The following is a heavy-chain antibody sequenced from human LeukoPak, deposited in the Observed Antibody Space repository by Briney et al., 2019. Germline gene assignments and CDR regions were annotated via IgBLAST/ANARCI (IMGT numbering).Heavy chain of an antibody. CDR1: GGSISSSSYY. V-gene: IGHV4-39*07. CDR3: ARFRTGIAVAGTAGGDDYMDV. Sequence: PSETLSLTCTVSGGSISSSSYYWGWIRQPPGKGLEWIGSIYYSGSTYYNPSLKSRVSISVDTSKNQFSLKLSSVTAADTAVYYCARFRTGIAVAGTAGGDDYMDVWGKGTTVTVSS. D-gene: IGHD6-19*01. J-gene: IGHJ6*03. CDR2: IYYSGST.